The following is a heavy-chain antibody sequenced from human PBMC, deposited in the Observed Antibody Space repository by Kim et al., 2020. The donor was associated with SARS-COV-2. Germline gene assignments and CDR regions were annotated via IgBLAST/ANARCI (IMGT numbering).Heavy chain of an antibody. V-gene: IGHV3-7*01. CDR3: ATLPYYYDSSVAFDI. J-gene: IGHJ3*02. Sequence: DSVKGRFTISRDNAKNSLYLQMNSLRAEDTAVYYCATLPYYYDSSVAFDIWGQGTMVTVSS. D-gene: IGHD3-22*01.